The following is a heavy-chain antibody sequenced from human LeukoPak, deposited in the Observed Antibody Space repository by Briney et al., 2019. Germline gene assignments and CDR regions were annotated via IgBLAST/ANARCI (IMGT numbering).Heavy chain of an antibody. Sequence: SETQSLTCTVSGGSISSYYWSWIRQPAGKGLEWIGRIYTSGSTNYNPSLKSRVTMSVDTSKNQFSLKLSSVTAADTAVYYCARVVTTVTPVGYYYYMDVWGKGTTVTVSS. J-gene: IGHJ6*03. CDR3: ARVVTTVTPVGYYYYMDV. D-gene: IGHD4-11*01. V-gene: IGHV4-4*07. CDR2: IYTSGST. CDR1: GGSISSYY.